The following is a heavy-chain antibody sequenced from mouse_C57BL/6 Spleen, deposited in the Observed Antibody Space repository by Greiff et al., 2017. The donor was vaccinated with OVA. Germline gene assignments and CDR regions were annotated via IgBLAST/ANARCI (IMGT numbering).Heavy chain of an antibody. CDR1: GYTFTSYW. CDR2: IYPSDSET. J-gene: IGHJ4*01. Sequence: QVQLQQSGAELVRPGSSVKLSCKASGYTFTSYWMDWVKQRPGQGLEWIGNIYPSDSETHYNQKFKDKATLTVDKSSSTAYMQLSSLTSEDSAVYYGARDYGSSLYAMDYWGQGTSVTVSS. CDR3: ARDYGSSLYAMDY. D-gene: IGHD1-1*01. V-gene: IGHV1-61*01.